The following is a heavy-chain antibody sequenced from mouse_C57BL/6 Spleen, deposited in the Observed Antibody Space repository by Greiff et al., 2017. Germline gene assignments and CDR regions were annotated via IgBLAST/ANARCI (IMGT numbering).Heavy chain of an antibody. J-gene: IGHJ3*01. CDR1: GYTFTDYE. CDR3: TRKRPWFAY. CDR2: IDPETGGT. Sequence: LQESGAELVRPGASVTLSCKASGYTFTDYEMHWVKQTPVHGLEWIGAIDPETGGTAYNQKFKGKAILTADKSSSTAYMELRSLTSEDSAVYYCTRKRPWFAYWGQGTLVTVSA. V-gene: IGHV1-15*01.